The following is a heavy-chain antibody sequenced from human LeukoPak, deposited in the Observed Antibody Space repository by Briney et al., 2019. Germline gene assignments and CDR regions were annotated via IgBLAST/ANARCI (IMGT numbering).Heavy chain of an antibody. D-gene: IGHD3-10*01. CDR3: AKRLWFGEYYFDY. CDR1: GFTFSSYS. CDR2: ISSSSSTI. Sequence: GGSLRLSCAASGFTFSSYSMNWVRQAPGKGLEWVSYISSSSSTIYYADSVKGRFTISRDNAKNSLYLQMNSLRAEDTAVYYCAKRLWFGEYYFDYWGQGTLVTVSS. J-gene: IGHJ4*02. V-gene: IGHV3-48*01.